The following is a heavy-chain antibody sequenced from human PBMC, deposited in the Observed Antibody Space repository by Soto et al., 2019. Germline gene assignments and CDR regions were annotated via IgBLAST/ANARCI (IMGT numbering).Heavy chain of an antibody. CDR2: ISDSGDRT. J-gene: IGHJ3*01. CDR1: GFTLSMSA. V-gene: IGHV3-23*01. CDR3: AKDRGIIVKAGDAFDV. Sequence: PGGSLRLSCASSGFTLSMSAVNWVRQAPGKGLEWVSYISDSGDRTYYADSVKGRFTISRDRSKNTVSLQMDSLGAEDTAVYYCAKDRGIIVKAGDAFDVWGQGTKVTVSS. D-gene: IGHD3-16*02.